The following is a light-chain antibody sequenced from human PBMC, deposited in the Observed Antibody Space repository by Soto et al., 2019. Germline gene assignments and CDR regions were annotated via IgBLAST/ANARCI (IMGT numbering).Light chain of an antibody. CDR3: QQRSNWPPRLT. V-gene: IGKV3-11*01. CDR1: QSVSSY. J-gene: IGKJ4*01. CDR2: DAS. Sequence: EIVLTQSPATLSLSPWERATLSCRASQSVSSYLAWYQQKPGQAPRLLIYDASNRATGIPARFSGSGSGTDFTLTISSLEPEDFAVYYCQQRSNWPPRLTFGGGTKVEIK.